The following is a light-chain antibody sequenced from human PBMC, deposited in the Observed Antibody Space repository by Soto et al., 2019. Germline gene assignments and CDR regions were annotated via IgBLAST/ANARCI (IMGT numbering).Light chain of an antibody. Sequence: QSGLTQPPSVSGSPGQSVTISCTGTSGDVGTYNRVSWYQQPPGTAPKLMIYEVTNRPSGVPDRFSGSKSGNTASLTISGLQAEDEADYYCSSYTSSTTVVFGGGTKLTVL. V-gene: IGLV2-18*02. J-gene: IGLJ2*01. CDR1: SGDVGTYNR. CDR3: SSYTSSTTVV. CDR2: EVT.